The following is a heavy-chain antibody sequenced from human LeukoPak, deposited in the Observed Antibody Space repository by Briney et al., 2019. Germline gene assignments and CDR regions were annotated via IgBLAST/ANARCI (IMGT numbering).Heavy chain of an antibody. D-gene: IGHD3-10*01. CDR3: ASMVFINPNSFDY. V-gene: IGHV3-30*03. J-gene: IGHJ4*02. CDR1: GFTFSSYG. CDR2: ISYDGSNK. Sequence: GRSLRLSCAASGFTFSSYGMHWVRQAPGKGLEWVAVISYDGSNKYYADSVKGRFTISRDNSKNTLYLQMNSLRAEDTAVYYCASMVFINPNSFDYWGQGTLVTVSS.